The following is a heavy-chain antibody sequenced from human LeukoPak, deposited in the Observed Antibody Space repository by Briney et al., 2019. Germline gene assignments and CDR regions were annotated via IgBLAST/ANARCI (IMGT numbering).Heavy chain of an antibody. D-gene: IGHD3-9*01. CDR2: INWNGGST. CDR3: ARGPNSDILTGYYNY. Sequence: GGSLRLSCAASGFTFDDYGMSWVRQAPGKGLEWVSGINWNGGSTGYADSVKGRFTISRDNAKNSLYLQMNSLRAEDTALYYCARGPNSDILTGYYNYWGQGTLVTVSS. J-gene: IGHJ4*02. V-gene: IGHV3-20*04. CDR1: GFTFDDYG.